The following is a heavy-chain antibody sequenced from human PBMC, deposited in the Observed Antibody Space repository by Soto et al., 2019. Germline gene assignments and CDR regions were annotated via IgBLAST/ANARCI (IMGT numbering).Heavy chain of an antibody. V-gene: IGHV6-1*01. Sequence: PSQTLSLTCVISGDSVSSHNAAWNWVRQSPSRGLEWLGRTYYKSQWYYDYADFVKSRIIINPDTSNNQFSLQLNSVTPEDTAVYFCAKGDNLGPKTGYAFDPWGQGIMVTVSS. J-gene: IGHJ5*02. D-gene: IGHD5-12*01. CDR2: TYYKSQWYY. CDR1: GDSVSSHNAA. CDR3: AKGDNLGPKTGYAFDP.